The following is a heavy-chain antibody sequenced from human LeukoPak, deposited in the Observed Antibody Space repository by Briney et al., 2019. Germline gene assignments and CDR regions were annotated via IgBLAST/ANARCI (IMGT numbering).Heavy chain of an antibody. D-gene: IGHD6-25*01. V-gene: IGHV1-8*01. CDR2: MNPNSGNT. CDR1: GYTFTSYD. J-gene: IGHJ6*02. CDR3: ARAALGDYYYYGMDV. Sequence: ASVKVSCKASGYTFTSYDINWVRQAIRQGLEWMGWMNPNSGNTGYAQKFQGRVTMTRNTSISTAYMELSSLRSEDTAVYYCARAALGDYYYYGMDVWGQGTTVTVSS.